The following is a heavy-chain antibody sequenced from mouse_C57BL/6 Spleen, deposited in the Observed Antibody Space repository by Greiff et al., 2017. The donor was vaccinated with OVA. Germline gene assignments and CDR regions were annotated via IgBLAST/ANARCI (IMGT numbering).Heavy chain of an antibody. CDR1: GYTFTSYW. Sequence: QVQLKQPGAELVKPGASVKMSCKASGYTFTSYWITWVKQRPGQGLEWIGDIYPGSGSTNYNEKFKSKATLTVDTSSSTAYMQLSSLTSEDSAVYYWARGRGFTTVVDYWGQGTTLTVSS. J-gene: IGHJ2*01. D-gene: IGHD1-1*01. CDR3: ARGRGFTTVVDY. V-gene: IGHV1-55*01. CDR2: IYPGSGST.